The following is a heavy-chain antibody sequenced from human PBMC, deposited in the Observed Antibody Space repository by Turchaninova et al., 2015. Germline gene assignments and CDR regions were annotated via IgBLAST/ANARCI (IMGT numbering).Heavy chain of an antibody. Sequence: QVPLQESGPGLVKPSGTLSLTCAVSGGSISSGHGWSWVGQPPGKGVEWIGENYHRGSTNYSPSLKSRVTISLDESKNQFSLMLTSVTAADTAFYYCARRPKYGSGSYYKGFDYWGQGTLVTVSS. CDR2: NYHRGST. D-gene: IGHD3-10*01. CDR3: ARRPKYGSGSYYKGFDY. CDR1: GGSISSGHG. J-gene: IGHJ4*02. V-gene: IGHV4-4*02.